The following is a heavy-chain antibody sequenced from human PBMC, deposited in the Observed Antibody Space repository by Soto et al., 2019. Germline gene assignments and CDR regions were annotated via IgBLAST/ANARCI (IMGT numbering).Heavy chain of an antibody. CDR2: IYYSGST. CDR3: ARHLRRVYCSSTSCYHRIAVAGIDY. D-gene: IGHD2-2*01. V-gene: IGHV4-39*01. CDR1: GGSVSSGSYY. J-gene: IGHJ4*02. Sequence: SETLSLTCTVSGGSVSSGSYYWSWIRQPPXKGLEWIGSIYYSGSTYYNPSLKSRVTISVDTSKNQFSLKLSSVTAADTAVYYCARHLRRVYCSSTSCYHRIAVAGIDYWGQGTLVTVSS.